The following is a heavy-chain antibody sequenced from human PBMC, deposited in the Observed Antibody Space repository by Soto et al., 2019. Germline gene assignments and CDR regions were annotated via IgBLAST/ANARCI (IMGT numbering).Heavy chain of an antibody. J-gene: IGHJ6*02. CDR2: ISAYNGNT. CDR3: ARAQDYYYYGMDV. V-gene: IGHV1-18*01. Sequence: QVQLVQSGAEVKKPGASVKVSCKASGYTFTRLGISWVRHAPGQRVEWMGWISAYNGNTNYAQKLQGRVNMTTDTSTSTAYMELRSLRSDDTAVYYCARAQDYYYYGMDVWGQGTTVTVSS. CDR1: GYTFTRLG.